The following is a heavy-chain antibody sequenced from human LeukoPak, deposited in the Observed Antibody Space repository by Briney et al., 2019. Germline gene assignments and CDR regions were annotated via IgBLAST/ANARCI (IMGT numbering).Heavy chain of an antibody. CDR3: ARGPTIVATSGIKYYFDY. CDR2: INHSGST. V-gene: IGHV4-34*01. D-gene: IGHD5-12*01. CDR1: GGSFSGYY. J-gene: IGHJ4*02. Sequence: SETLSLTCAVYGGSFSGYYWSWIRQPPGKGLEWIGEINHSGSTNYNPSLKSRVTISVDTSKNQFSLKLSSVTAADTAVYYCARGPTIVATSGIKYYFDYWGQGTLVTVSP.